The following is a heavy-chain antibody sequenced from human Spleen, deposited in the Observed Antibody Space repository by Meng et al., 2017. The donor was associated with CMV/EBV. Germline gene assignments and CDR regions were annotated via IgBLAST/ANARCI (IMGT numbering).Heavy chain of an antibody. CDR3: ARGPGNYYYGMDV. J-gene: IGHJ6*02. Sequence: GESLKISCAASRFTISSYSMNWVRQAPGKGLEWVSAISGGGGNTYYADSVKGRFTISRDNSKNTLFLQMNSLRAEDTAVYYCARGPGNYYYGMDVWGQGTTVTVSS. CDR2: ISGGGGNT. V-gene: IGHV3-23*01. D-gene: IGHD1-1*01. CDR1: RFTISSYS.